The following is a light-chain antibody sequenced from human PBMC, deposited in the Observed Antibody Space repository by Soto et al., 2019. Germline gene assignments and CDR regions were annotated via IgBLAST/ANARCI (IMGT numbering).Light chain of an antibody. CDR2: EVN. CDR3: SSYTSSSTWV. Sequence: QSVLTQPPSVSGSPGHSVAISCTGTSSDVGSYNRVSWYQQPPGAAPKLLIYEVNNRPSGVPDRFSGSKSGNTASLTISGLQAEDEADYYCSSYTSSSTWVFGTGTKVTVL. V-gene: IGLV2-18*02. CDR1: SSDVGSYNR. J-gene: IGLJ1*01.